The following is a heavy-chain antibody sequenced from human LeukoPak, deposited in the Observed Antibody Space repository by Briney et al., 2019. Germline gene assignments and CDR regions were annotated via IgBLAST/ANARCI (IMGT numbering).Heavy chain of an antibody. CDR1: GGSISRSTYY. J-gene: IGHJ2*01. CDR2: IYYSGST. CDR3: ARAGNGILTGYFQNWYFDL. D-gene: IGHD3-9*01. Sequence: SETLSLTCVVSGGSISRSTYYWGWIRQPPGKGLEWIGYIYYSGSTYYNPSLKSRVTISVDTSKNQFSLKLSSVTAADTAVYYCARAGNGILTGYFQNWYFDLWGRGTLVTVSS. V-gene: IGHV4-30-4*08.